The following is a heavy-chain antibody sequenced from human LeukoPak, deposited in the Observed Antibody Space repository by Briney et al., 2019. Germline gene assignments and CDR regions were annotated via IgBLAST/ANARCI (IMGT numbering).Heavy chain of an antibody. CDR1: GGSIGSSSYY. V-gene: IGHV4-39*01. D-gene: IGHD1-26*01. J-gene: IGHJ4*02. CDR3: AGHYSGSYYYPGYFDY. CDR2: IYYSGST. Sequence: PSETLSLTCTVSGGSIGSSSYYRGWIRQPPGKGLEWIGSIYYSGSTYYNPSLKSRVTISVDTSKNQFSLKLSSVAAADTAVYYCAGHYSGSYYYPGYFDYWGQGTLVTVSS.